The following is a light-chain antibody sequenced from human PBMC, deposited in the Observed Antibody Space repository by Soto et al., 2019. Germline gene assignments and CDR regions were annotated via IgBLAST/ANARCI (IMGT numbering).Light chain of an antibody. CDR2: GAS. V-gene: IGKV3-20*01. Sequence: EIVLTQSPGTLSLSPGERATLSCRASQSVSSRYFAWHQQQPGQAPLLVIYGASSRATGIPDRFSGSGSGTDFTLTISRLEAEDFAVYHCQQHGSSPPTFGGGTQVEIK. CDR1: QSVSSRY. J-gene: IGKJ4*01. CDR3: QQHGSSPPT.